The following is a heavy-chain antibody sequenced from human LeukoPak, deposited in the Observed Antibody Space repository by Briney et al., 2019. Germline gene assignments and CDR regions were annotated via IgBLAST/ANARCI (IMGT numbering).Heavy chain of an antibody. Sequence: NTSETLSLTCTVSGGSISSYYWSWIRQPPGKGLGWIGYVDHTGSTKFNPSLNGRVSISRDTSNNFFSLRLRSVTAADTAVYFCARGRVSSSTWYSTYYYFFYMDFWGKGTTVTVSS. CDR3: ARGRVSSSTWYSTYYYFFYMDF. CDR2: VDHTGST. J-gene: IGHJ6*03. CDR1: GGSISSYY. D-gene: IGHD4-11*01. V-gene: IGHV4-59*01.